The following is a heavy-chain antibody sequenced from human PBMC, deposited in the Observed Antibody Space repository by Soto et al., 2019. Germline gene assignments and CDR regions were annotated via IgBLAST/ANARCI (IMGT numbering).Heavy chain of an antibody. Sequence: EVQLVESGGRLVQPGGSLRLSCAASGFTVSSNYMSWVRQAPGKGLERGSVIYSGGSTYYADSVKGRFTISRDNSKNTLYLQMNSLRAEDAAVYYCARDIEATLWGQGTLVTVSS. CDR1: GFTVSSNY. J-gene: IGHJ4*02. CDR2: IYSGGST. V-gene: IGHV3-66*01. D-gene: IGHD5-12*01. CDR3: ARDIEATL.